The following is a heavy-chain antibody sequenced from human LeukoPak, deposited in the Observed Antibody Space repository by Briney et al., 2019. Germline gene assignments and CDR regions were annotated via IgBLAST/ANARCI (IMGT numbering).Heavy chain of an antibody. D-gene: IGHD3-10*01. CDR1: GFTFSTYW. V-gene: IGHV3-74*01. J-gene: IGHJ6*03. Sequence: GGSLRLSCAASGFTFSTYWMHWVRQAPGKGLVWVSRISSDGSNTNYADSVKGRFTVSRDNAKNTLYLQMNSLRAEDTAVYYCAKLRGEGYYMDVWGKGTTVTVSS. CDR3: AKLRGEGYYMDV. CDR2: ISSDGSNT.